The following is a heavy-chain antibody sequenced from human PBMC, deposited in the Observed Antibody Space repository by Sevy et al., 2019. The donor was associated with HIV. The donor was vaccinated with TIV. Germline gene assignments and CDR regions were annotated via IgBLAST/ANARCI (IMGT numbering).Heavy chain of an antibody. V-gene: IGHV3-48*01. D-gene: IGHD6-13*01. Sequence: GGSLRLSCAASGFTFSSFSMNWVRQAPGKGPEWISYISTRSSAIYYADSMKGRFTISRDNSRNSLYLQTNSLRAEDTAVYYCARESASGTPGGVYYYYYNMDVWGQRTTVTVSS. CDR1: GFTFSSFS. J-gene: IGHJ6*02. CDR2: ISTRSSAI. CDR3: ARESASGTPGGVYYYYYNMDV.